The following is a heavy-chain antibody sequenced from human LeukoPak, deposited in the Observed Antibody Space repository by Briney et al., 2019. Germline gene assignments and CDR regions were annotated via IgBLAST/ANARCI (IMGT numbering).Heavy chain of an antibody. J-gene: IGHJ4*02. CDR3: ARLAETPDYYSNGGYFYLGY. CDR1: RYTFTGYD. D-gene: IGHD3-22*01. Sequence: ASVKVSCKASRYTFTGYDINWGREAAGQGLEWMGWMNPNTGRTGYAQKFQGRVTMTRDTSITTAYMELTSLTYEDTAVYYCARLAETPDYYSNGGYFYLGYWGQGTPVTVSS. CDR2: MNPNTGRT. V-gene: IGHV1-8*01.